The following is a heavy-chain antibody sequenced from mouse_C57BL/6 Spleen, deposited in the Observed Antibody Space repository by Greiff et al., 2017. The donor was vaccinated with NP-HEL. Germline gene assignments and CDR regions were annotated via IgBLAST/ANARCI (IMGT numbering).Heavy chain of an antibody. J-gene: IGHJ4*01. Sequence: QVQLQQPGAELVKPGASVKLSCKASGYTFTSYWMHWVKQRPGQGLEWIGMIHPNSGSTNYNEKFKSKATLTVDKSSSTAYMQLSSLTSEDAAVYYCARGWPYYAMDYWGQGTSVTVSS. V-gene: IGHV1-64*01. CDR2: IHPNSGST. CDR1: GYTFTSYW. CDR3: ARGWPYYAMDY.